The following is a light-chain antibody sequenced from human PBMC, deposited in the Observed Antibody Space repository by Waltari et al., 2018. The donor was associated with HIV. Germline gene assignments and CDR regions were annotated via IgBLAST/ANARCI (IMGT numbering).Light chain of an antibody. Sequence: QSTLTQPAPVSGSPGQSIPISSTGTSSDVVRYNSVSWYQQHPGNAPKLMIYEVSNRPSGVSNRFSGSKSGNTASLTISGLQAEDEADYYCSSYTSSSTLVFGGGTKLTVL. CDR3: SSYTSSSTLV. CDR2: EVS. J-gene: IGLJ2*01. CDR1: SSDVVRYNS. V-gene: IGLV2-14*01.